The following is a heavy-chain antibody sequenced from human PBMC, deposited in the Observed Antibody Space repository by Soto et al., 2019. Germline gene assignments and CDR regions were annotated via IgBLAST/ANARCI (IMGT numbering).Heavy chain of an antibody. CDR2: IYHSGST. Sequence: KPSETLSLTCAVSGGSISSSNWWSWVRQPPGKGLEWIGEIYHSGSTNYNPSLKSRVTISVDKSKNQFSLKLSSVTAADTAVYYCARAVRYSSGWSSPEEDYYGMDVWGQGTTVTVSS. CDR3: ARAVRYSSGWSSPEEDYYGMDV. D-gene: IGHD6-19*01. J-gene: IGHJ6*02. CDR1: GGSISSSNW. V-gene: IGHV4-4*02.